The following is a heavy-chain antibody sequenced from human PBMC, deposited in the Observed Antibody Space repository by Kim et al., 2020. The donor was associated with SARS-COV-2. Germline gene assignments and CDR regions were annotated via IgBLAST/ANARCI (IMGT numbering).Heavy chain of an antibody. Sequence: GGSLRLSCAASGFTFSSYAMSWVRQAPGKGLEWVSVISGSGGSTYYADSVKGRFTISRDNSKNTLYLQMNSLRAEDTAVYYCAKGHAPYDFNDAFDICGQGKMVTVSS. CDR2: ISGSGGST. J-gene: IGHJ3*02. D-gene: IGHD3-3*01. CDR3: AKGHAPYDFNDAFDI. CDR1: GFTFSSYA. V-gene: IGHV3-23*01.